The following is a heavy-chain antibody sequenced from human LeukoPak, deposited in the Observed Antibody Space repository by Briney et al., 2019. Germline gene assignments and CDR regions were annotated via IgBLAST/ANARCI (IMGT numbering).Heavy chain of an antibody. V-gene: IGHV1-18*04. CDR2: ISAYNGNT. D-gene: IGHD3-9*01. Sequence: ASVKVSCKASGYTFTSYGISWVRQAPGQGLEWMGWISAYNGNTDYAQNLQGRVTMTTDTSTNTAYMQLRSLKSDDTAVYYCASSGRGHFFTGYYNDDYWGQGTLVTVSS. CDR1: GYTFTSYG. J-gene: IGHJ4*02. CDR3: ASSGRGHFFTGYYNDDY.